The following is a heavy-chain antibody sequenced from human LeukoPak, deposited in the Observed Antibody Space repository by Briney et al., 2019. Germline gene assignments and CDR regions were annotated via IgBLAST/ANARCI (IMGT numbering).Heavy chain of an antibody. Sequence: GGSLRLSCAASGFTFSSYSMNWVRQAPGKGLEWVSSISSDSSYIYHADSVKGRFTISRDNAKNSLYLQMNSLRAEDTADYYCLGSNIAAVWGQGTLVTVSS. J-gene: IGHJ4*02. CDR1: GFTFSSYS. D-gene: IGHD6-13*01. CDR3: LGSNIAAV. CDR2: ISSDSSYI. V-gene: IGHV3-21*01.